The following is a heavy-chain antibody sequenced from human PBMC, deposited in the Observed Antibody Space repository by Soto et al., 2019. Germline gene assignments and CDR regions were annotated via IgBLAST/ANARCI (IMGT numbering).Heavy chain of an antibody. Sequence: IRQRPGKGLEWIGYIHYSGDSYDNPSLTSRITMSMDVSKNQFSLNLRSVTAADTAIYYCARDVNESSCSQVFDYLGKGTLVPVS. D-gene: IGHD3-10*02. CDR3: ARDVNESSCSQVFDY. J-gene: IGHJ4*02. V-gene: IGHV4-31*02. CDR2: IHYSGDS.